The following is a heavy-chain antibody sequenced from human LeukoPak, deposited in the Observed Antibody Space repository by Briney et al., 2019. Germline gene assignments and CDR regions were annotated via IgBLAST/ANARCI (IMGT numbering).Heavy chain of an antibody. J-gene: IGHJ4*02. Sequence: PSETLSLTCTVSGGSISSGDYYWSWIRQPPGKGLEWIGYIYYSGSTYYNPSLKSRVTISVDTSKNQFSLKLSSVTAADTAVYYCARVRRRGNDYDILTGYYKYYFDYWGQGTLVTVSS. V-gene: IGHV4-30-4*01. D-gene: IGHD3-9*01. CDR2: IYYSGST. CDR1: GGSISSGDYY. CDR3: ARVRRRGNDYDILTGYYKYYFDY.